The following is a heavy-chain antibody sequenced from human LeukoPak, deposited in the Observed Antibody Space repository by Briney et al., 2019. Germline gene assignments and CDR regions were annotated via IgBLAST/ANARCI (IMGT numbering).Heavy chain of an antibody. CDR3: ARGGRGYYDFWSGYATYYYYGMDV. D-gene: IGHD3-3*01. V-gene: IGHV1-8*01. Sequence: ASVKVSCKASGYTFTSYDINWVRQATGQGLEWMGWMNPNSGNTGYAQKFQGRVTMTRSTSISTAYMELSSLRSEDTAVYYCARGGRGYYDFWSGYATYYYYGMDVWGQGTTVAVSS. CDR2: MNPNSGNT. CDR1: GYTFTSYD. J-gene: IGHJ6*02.